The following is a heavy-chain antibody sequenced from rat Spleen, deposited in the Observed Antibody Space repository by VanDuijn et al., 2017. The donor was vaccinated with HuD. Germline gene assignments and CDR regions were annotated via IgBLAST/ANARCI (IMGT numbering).Heavy chain of an antibody. CDR3: VRDKGGQLRGFAY. Sequence: QVQLKESGPGLVQPSETLSLTCTVSGFSLTSYSVSWVRQPSGKGPEWMGRMWYDGDTAYNSALKSRLSISRDTPKNQVFLKMNSLQTDDTAIYFCVRDKGGQLRGFAYWGQGTLVTVYS. CDR1: GFSLTSYS. CDR2: MWYDGDT. J-gene: IGHJ3*01. D-gene: IGHD1-10*01. V-gene: IGHV2-34*01.